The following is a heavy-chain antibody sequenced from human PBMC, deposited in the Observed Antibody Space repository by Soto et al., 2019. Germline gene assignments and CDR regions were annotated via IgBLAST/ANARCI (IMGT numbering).Heavy chain of an antibody. V-gene: IGHV3-30-3*01. CDR2: ISYDGSNK. CDR3: AREVDTAMACQLGMEYYYYYGMDV. J-gene: IGHJ6*02. Sequence: GGSLRLSCAASGFTFSSYAMHWVRQAPGRGLGWVAVISYDGSNKYYADSVKGRFTISRDNSKNTLYLQMNSLRAEDTAVYYCAREVDTAMACQLGMEYYYYYGMDVWGQGTTVTVSS. CDR1: GFTFSSYA. D-gene: IGHD5-18*01.